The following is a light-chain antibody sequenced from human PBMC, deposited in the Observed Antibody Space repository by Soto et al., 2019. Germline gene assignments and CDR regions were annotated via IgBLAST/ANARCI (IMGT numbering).Light chain of an antibody. Sequence: QSALTQPASVSGSPGHSITVSCTGTSSDVGGYNYVSWYQQHPGKAPKLMIYDVSNRPSGVSNRFSGSKSGNTASLTISGLQAEDEADYYCSSYTSSSTLLYVFGTATKVTVL. J-gene: IGLJ1*01. CDR2: DVS. V-gene: IGLV2-14*01. CDR3: SSYTSSSTLLYV. CDR1: SSDVGGYNY.